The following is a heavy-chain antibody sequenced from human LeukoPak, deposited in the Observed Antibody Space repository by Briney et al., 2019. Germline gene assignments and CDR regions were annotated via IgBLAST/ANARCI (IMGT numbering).Heavy chain of an antibody. Sequence: PGGSLRLSCVASGFTFNHYAMHWVRQAPGKGLEWVAVIWHDGSSQYYADPVKGRFTISRDNSMKTLYLEMNSLRVEDTAVYYCAKDAQRGFDYSNSLESWGQGTLVTVSS. D-gene: IGHD4-11*01. CDR1: GFTFNHYA. V-gene: IGHV3-33*06. J-gene: IGHJ5*01. CDR3: AKDAQRGFDYSNSLES. CDR2: IWHDGSSQ.